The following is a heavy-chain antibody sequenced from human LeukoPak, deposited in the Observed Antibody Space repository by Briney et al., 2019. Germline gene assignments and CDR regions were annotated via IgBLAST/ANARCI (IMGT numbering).Heavy chain of an antibody. CDR2: ISAYNGNT. CDR1: GYTFTSYG. D-gene: IGHD5-18*01. J-gene: IGHJ6*02. CDR3: ARHYGYLPSEYYYYGMDV. Sequence: ASVKVSCKASGYTFTSYGISWVRQAPGQGLEWMGWISAYNGNTNYAQNLQGRVTMTTDTSTTTAYMELRSLRFDDTAVYYCARHYGYLPSEYYYYGMDVWGQGTTVTVSS. V-gene: IGHV1-18*01.